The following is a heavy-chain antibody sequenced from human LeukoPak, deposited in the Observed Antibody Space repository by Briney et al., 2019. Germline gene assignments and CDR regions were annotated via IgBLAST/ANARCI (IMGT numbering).Heavy chain of an antibody. D-gene: IGHD6-6*01. CDR3: ATSSYSSSSS. J-gene: IGHJ5*02. CDR2: INHDASEK. Sequence: PGGSLTLSCTASGLTFTNYWMIWVRQAPGKGLELVDNINHDASEKYYVGSVEGRFTISSDNAKNSLFLQMNSLRAEDTGVYYCATSSYSSSSSWGQGTLVTVSS. CDR1: GLTFTNYW. V-gene: IGHV3-7*01.